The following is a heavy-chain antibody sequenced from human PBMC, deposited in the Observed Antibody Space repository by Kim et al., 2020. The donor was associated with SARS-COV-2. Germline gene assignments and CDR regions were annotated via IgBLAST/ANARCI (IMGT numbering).Heavy chain of an antibody. CDR2: ISWNSGSI. CDR3: AKDIWTGVPIGGAFDI. J-gene: IGHJ3*02. CDR1: GFTFDDYA. V-gene: IGHV3-9*01. Sequence: GGSLRLSCAASGFTFDDYAMHWVRQAPGKGLEWVSGISWNSGSIGYADSVKGRFTISRDNAKNSLYLQMNSLRAEDTALYYCAKDIWTGVPIGGAFDIWGQGTMVTVSS. D-gene: IGHD3-3*01.